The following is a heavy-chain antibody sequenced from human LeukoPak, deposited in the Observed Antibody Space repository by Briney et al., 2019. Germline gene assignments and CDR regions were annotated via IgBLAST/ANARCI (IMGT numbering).Heavy chain of an antibody. CDR2: VSHDGIT. J-gene: IGHJ4*02. CDR1: GGSINSALYY. V-gene: IGHV4-39*07. D-gene: IGHD5-18*01. Sequence: SETLSLTCTVSGGSINSALYYWAWIRQTPEQQLEWIGSVSHDGITKYSPSLGGRVTISVDTSKNQFSLKLSSVTAADTAVYYCARGGTWIQVYKVWGQGTLVTVSS. CDR3: ARGGTWIQVYKV.